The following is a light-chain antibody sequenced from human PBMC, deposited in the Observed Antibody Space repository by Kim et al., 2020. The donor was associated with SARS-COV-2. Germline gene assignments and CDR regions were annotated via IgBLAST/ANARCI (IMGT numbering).Light chain of an antibody. J-gene: IGLJ1*01. CDR2: YDS. Sequence: SYELTQPPSVSVAPGETARISCGGNNIGRKSVHWYQQKPGQAPVLVIRYDSDRPSAIPERFFGSNSGNTATLTISRVEAGDEADYYCQVWDSRTDHYVF. CDR1: NIGRKS. CDR3: QVWDSRTDHYV. V-gene: IGLV3-21*04.